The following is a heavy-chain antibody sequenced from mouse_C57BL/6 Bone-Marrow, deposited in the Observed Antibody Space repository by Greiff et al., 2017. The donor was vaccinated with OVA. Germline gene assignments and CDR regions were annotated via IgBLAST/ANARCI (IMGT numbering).Heavy chain of an antibody. CDR2: INPNNGGP. J-gene: IGHJ4*01. CDR1: GYTFTDYT. Sequence: EVQLQQSGPELVKPGASVKMSCKASGYTFTDYTMHWVNQSHERSLRWIGYINPNNGGPTYNQKFKGKAPLTVNKSSSTAYMERRSLTSEDSAVYYCARGGYYSNYVDYAMDYWGQGTSVTVSS. CDR3: ARGGYYSNYVDYAMDY. V-gene: IGHV1-22*01. D-gene: IGHD2-5*01.